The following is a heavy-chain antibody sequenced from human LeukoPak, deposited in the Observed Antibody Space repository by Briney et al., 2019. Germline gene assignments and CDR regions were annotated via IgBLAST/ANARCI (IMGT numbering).Heavy chain of an antibody. CDR1: GYTFTGYY. CDR2: INPYSRRT. V-gene: IGHV1-2*02. Sequence: ASVKVSCKASGYTFTGYYMHWVRQAAGQGLEWMGWINPYSRRTNYAQKFQGRVTMTRDTSISTAYMQLSRLRSDDTAVYYCARVAPRESGYSYQGFDYWGQGTLVTVSS. D-gene: IGHD5-18*01. CDR3: ARVAPRESGYSYQGFDY. J-gene: IGHJ4*02.